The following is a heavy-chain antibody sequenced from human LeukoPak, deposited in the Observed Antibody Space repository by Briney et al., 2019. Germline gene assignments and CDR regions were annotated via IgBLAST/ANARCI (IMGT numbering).Heavy chain of an antibody. CDR3: ARDSTGMDV. Sequence: SETLSLTCAVYGGSFSGYYWSWIRQPPGKGLEWIGEINHSGSTNYNPSLKSRVTISVATSKNQCSLKLSSVTAADTAVYYCARDSTGMDVWGKGTTVTVSS. CDR1: GGSFSGYY. CDR2: INHSGST. V-gene: IGHV4-34*01. J-gene: IGHJ6*03.